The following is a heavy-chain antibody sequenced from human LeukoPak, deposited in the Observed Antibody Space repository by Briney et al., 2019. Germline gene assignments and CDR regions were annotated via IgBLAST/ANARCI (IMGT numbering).Heavy chain of an antibody. D-gene: IGHD2-15*01. J-gene: IGHJ4*02. Sequence: GGPLRLSCAVSGFTFSAYYMSWIRKAPGKGLEWVSYISSSSSYTNYADSVKGRFTISRDNSKNTRYLQMNSLRAEDTAVYYCARAVVVVAATLNYWGQGTLVTVSS. CDR1: GFTFSAYY. CDR2: ISSSSSYT. V-gene: IGHV3-11*06. CDR3: ARAVVVVAATLNY.